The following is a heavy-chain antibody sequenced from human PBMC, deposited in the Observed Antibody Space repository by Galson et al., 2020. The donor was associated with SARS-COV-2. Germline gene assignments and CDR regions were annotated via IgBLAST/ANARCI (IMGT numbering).Heavy chain of an antibody. CDR3: ARQRERFLEWFGWFDP. CDR1: GGTFSSYA. J-gene: IGHJ5*02. CDR2: IIPIFGTA. Sequence: SVKVSCKASGGTFSSYAISWVRQAPGQGLEWMGGIIPIFGTANYAQKFQGRVTITADESTSTAYMELSSLRSEDTAVYYCARQRERFLEWFGWFDPWGQGTLVTVSS. D-gene: IGHD3-3*01. V-gene: IGHV1-69*13.